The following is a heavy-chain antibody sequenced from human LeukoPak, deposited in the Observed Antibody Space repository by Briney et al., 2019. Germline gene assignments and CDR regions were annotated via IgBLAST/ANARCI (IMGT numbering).Heavy chain of an antibody. V-gene: IGHV4-59*01. Sequence: PSETLSLTCAVYGGSFSGYYWSWIRQPPGKGLEWIGYIYYSGSTNYNPSLKSRVTISVDTSKNQFSLKLSSVTAADTAVYYCARGIKYSSSSPYYFDYWGQGTLVTVSS. D-gene: IGHD6-6*01. J-gene: IGHJ4*02. CDR3: ARGIKYSSSSPYYFDY. CDR1: GGSFSGYY. CDR2: IYYSGST.